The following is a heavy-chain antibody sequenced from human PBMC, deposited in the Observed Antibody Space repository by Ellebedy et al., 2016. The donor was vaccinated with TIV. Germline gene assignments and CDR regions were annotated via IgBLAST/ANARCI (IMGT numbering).Heavy chain of an antibody. CDR2: TYYRSTWFN. CDR1: GDSVSSGGPT. CDR3: ARYNSGPKTFDY. D-gene: IGHD6-19*01. V-gene: IGHV6-1*01. Sequence: MPSETLSLTCAISGDSVSSGGPTWNWIRQSPSRGLEWLGRTYYRSTWFNEYAVSVRSRITISPDTSKNQFSLQLKSVTAEDTAVYYCARYNSGPKTFDYWGQGALVTVSS. J-gene: IGHJ4*02.